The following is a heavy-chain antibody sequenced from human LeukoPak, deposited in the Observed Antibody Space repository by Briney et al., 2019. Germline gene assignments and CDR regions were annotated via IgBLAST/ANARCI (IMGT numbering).Heavy chain of an antibody. CDR3: ARETPRRGETRDGYR. CDR1: GFTFKKYW. V-gene: IGHV3-7*01. D-gene: IGHD5-24*01. CDR2: IKEDGSKT. Sequence: GESLRLSCAASGFTFKKYWMNWVRQVPGKGLECLANIKEDGSKTYYADSVKGRFTISRDNPKNLLFLQINSLRVEDTAVYYCARETPRRGETRDGYRWGQGTLVTVSS. J-gene: IGHJ4*02.